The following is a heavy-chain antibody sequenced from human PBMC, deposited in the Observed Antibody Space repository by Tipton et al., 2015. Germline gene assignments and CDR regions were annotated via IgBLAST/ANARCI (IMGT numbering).Heavy chain of an antibody. CDR1: GASIRKYY. J-gene: IGHJ5*02. CDR3: ARGGNNWFDP. Sequence: TLSLTCTVSGASIRKYYWSWIRQPPGKGLEWLGHIYCSGNTNYNPSLKSRVTMSVDTSKNQFSLKLTSVNAADTAVYYCARGGNNWFDPWGQGTLVTVSS. V-gene: IGHV4-59*01. CDR2: IYCSGNT. D-gene: IGHD2-15*01.